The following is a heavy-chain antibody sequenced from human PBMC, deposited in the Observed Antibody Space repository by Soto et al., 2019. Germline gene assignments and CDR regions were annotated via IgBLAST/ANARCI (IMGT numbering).Heavy chain of an antibody. J-gene: IGHJ4*02. V-gene: IGHV3-20*04. D-gene: IGHD4-17*01. CDR2: INRHGGST. CDR3: ASTRGYYGDFFDY. CDR1: GFPFDDYG. Sequence: EVQLVESGGGAVRPGGSLRLSCAASGFPFDDYGMSWVRQAPGKGLEWVSGINRHGGSTGYADSVKGRFTISRDNAKNSLNLHMNSLRAEDTAFYYCASTRGYYGDFFDYWGPGTLVTVSA.